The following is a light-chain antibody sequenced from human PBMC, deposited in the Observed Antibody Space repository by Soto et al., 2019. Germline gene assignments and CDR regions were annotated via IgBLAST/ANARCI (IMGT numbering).Light chain of an antibody. J-gene: IGKJ5*01. CDR2: AAS. Sequence: DIQMTQSPSSLSASVGDRVTITCRASQSINYNLNWYQQKPGKAPKLLIYAASSLQSGVPSRFSGSGSGTDFTLTISSLQPEDFATYFCQQSYSLPPITFGQGTRLEIK. CDR3: QQSYSLPPIT. V-gene: IGKV1-39*01. CDR1: QSINYN.